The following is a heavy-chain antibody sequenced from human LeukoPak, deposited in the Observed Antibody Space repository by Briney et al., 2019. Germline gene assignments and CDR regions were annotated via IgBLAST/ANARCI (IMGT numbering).Heavy chain of an antibody. D-gene: IGHD2-2*01. J-gene: IGHJ4*02. CDR2: INPDSGGT. CDR1: GYTFTGYY. CDR3: AQSGGTSWFYFDY. Sequence: AASVKVSCKASGYTFTGYYMHWVRQAPGQGLEWMGWINPDSGGTNYAQKFQGRVTMTRDTSISTAYMELSRLRSDDTAVYYCAQSGGTSWFYFDYWGQGTLVTVSS. V-gene: IGHV1-2*02.